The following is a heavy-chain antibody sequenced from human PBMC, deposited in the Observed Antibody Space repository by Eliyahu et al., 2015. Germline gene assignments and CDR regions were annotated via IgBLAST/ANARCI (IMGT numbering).Heavy chain of an antibody. CDR1: GFIFKNYG. Sequence: QGQLVESGGGVVQPGRSQRLSCGASGFIFKNYGMHWVRQVPGKGLEWVAVVSSFGRATWYADSVKGRFTISRDNSKATLYLQMNGLTAEDTAVYYCAKEFGGDGDSSPAKYAFDIWGQGTMLTVSS. D-gene: IGHD3-10*01. CDR2: VSSFGRAT. J-gene: IGHJ3*02. CDR3: AKEFGGDGDSSPAKYAFDI. V-gene: IGHV3-30*18.